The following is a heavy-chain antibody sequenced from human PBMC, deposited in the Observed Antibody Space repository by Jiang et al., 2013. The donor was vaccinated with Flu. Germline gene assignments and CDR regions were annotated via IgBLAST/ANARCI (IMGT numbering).Heavy chain of an antibody. CDR2: ISSSSSTI. CDR3: ARGIRRDY. Sequence: PGKGLEWVSYISSSSSTIYYADSVKGRFTISRDNAKNSLYLQMNSLRAEDTAVYYCARGIRRDYWGQGTLVTVSS. D-gene: IGHD6-13*01. V-gene: IGHV3-48*01. J-gene: IGHJ4*02.